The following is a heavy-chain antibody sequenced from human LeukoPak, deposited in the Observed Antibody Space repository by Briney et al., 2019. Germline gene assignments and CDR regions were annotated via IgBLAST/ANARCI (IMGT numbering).Heavy chain of an antibody. J-gene: IGHJ3*02. CDR1: GGTFSSYA. CDR3: ARVKLVGPDAFDI. D-gene: IGHD3-10*01. V-gene: IGHV1-46*01. CDR2: INPSGGST. Sequence: ASVKVSCKASGGTFSSYAISWVRQAPGQGLEWMGIINPSGGSTSYAQKFQGRVTMTRDTSTSTVYMELSSLRSEDTAVYYCARVKLVGPDAFDIWGQGTMVTVSS.